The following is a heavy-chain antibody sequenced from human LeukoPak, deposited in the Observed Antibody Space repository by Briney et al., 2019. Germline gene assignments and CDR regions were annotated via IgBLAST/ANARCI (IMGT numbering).Heavy chain of an antibody. D-gene: IGHD3-22*01. Sequence: GGSLRLSCTASGFPFSNYDMHWVRQATGKRLEWVSSIGSAGDTHYPDSVKGRFAISRENAENSLYLHMNSLRVGDTAVYYCARPQYYYDSSGHRKNWYFDLWGRGTLVTVSS. J-gene: IGHJ2*01. CDR1: GFPFSNYD. CDR3: ARPQYYYDSSGHRKNWYFDL. CDR2: IGSAGDT. V-gene: IGHV3-13*04.